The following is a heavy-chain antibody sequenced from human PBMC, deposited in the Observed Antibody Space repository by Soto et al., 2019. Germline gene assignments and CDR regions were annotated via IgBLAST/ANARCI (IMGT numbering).Heavy chain of an antibody. V-gene: IGHV4-30-2*01. CDR2: IYHSGST. CDR3: ARASGGDSPYFQH. D-gene: IGHD2-21*02. CDR1: GGSISSGGYS. Sequence: PSETLSLTXAVSGGSISSGGYSWSWIRQPPGKGLEWIGYIYHSGSTYYNPSLKSRVTISVDRSKNQFSLKLSSVTAADTAVYYCARASGGDSPYFQHWGQGTLVTVSS. J-gene: IGHJ1*01.